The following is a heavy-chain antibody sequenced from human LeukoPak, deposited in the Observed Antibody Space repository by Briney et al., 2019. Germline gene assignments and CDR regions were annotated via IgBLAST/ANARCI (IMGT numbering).Heavy chain of an antibody. J-gene: IGHJ4*02. CDR2: IYHSGST. Sequence: SETLSLTCAVSGGSISSGGYSWSWIRQPPGKGLEWIGYIYHSGSTYYNPSLKSRVTISVDRSKNQFSLKLSSVTAADTAVYYCARQGSGSHKDWGQGTLVTVSS. CDR3: ARQGSGSHKD. D-gene: IGHD1-26*01. V-gene: IGHV4-30-2*01. CDR1: GGSISSGGYS.